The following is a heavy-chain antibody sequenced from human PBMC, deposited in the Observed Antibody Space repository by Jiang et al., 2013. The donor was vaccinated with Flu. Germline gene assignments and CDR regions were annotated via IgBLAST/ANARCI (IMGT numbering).Heavy chain of an antibody. V-gene: IGHV2-70*04. J-gene: IGHJ3*02. D-gene: IGHD5-18*01. CDR2: IDWDDXK. Sequence: ARIDWDDXKFYSTSLKTRLTISKDTSKNQVVLTMTNMDPVDTATYYCARIHTAMDAFDIWGQGTMVTVSS. CDR3: ARIHTAMDAFDI.